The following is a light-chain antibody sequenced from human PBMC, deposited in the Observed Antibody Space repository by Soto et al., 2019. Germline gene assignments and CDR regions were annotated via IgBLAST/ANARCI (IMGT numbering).Light chain of an antibody. CDR2: GAS. J-gene: IGKJ2*02. V-gene: IGKV3-15*01. CDR1: QSVSSN. Sequence: EIVMTQSPATLSVSPGERATLSCRASQSVSSNLPWYQQKPGQAPRLLIYGASTRPTGIPARFSGSGSGTEFTLTISSLQSEDFAVYYCQQYNNWRPPGTFGQGTKLEIK. CDR3: QQYNNWRPPGT.